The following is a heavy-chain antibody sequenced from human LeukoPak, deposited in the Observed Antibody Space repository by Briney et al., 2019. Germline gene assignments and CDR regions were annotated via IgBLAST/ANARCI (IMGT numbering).Heavy chain of an antibody. Sequence: GGFLRLSCAASGFTVSSNDMSWVRQAPGKGLEWVSTISGNGGRTYYEDSVKGRFTISRDNSKNTLYLQVSSLRAEDTAMYYCAIDGTGVHVWTPEAFDLWGPGTMVIVSS. CDR1: GFTVSSND. CDR2: ISGNGGRT. J-gene: IGHJ3*01. V-gene: IGHV3-23*01. CDR3: AIDGTGVHVWTPEAFDL. D-gene: IGHD1-1*01.